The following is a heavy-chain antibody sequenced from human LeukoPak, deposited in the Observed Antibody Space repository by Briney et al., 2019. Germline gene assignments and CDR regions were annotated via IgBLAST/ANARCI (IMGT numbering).Heavy chain of an antibody. CDR1: GGSISSYY. CDR2: IYTSGST. CDR3: ARGRYSGSYYVVDY. D-gene: IGHD1-26*01. J-gene: IGHJ4*02. Sequence: SETLSLTCTVSGGSISSYYWSWIRQPAGKGLEWIGRIYTSGSTNYNPSLKSRVTMSVDTSKNQFSLKLSSVTAADTAVYYCARGRYSGSYYVVDYWGQGTLVTVSP. V-gene: IGHV4-4*07.